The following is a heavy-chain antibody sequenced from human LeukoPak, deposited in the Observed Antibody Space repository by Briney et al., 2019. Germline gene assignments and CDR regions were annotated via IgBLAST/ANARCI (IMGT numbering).Heavy chain of an antibody. CDR1: GFTVRSNY. Sequence: GSLRLSCAVSGFTVRSNYMAWVRQAPGKGLECVSILYSSGDTYCADSVQGRFTISRDNSKNTLYLQMSSLRADDTAIYYCAKVILIAAAHGDFIDLWGQGTLVSVSS. V-gene: IGHV3-53*01. CDR3: AKVILIAAAHGDFIDL. CDR2: LYSSGDT. D-gene: IGHD6-6*01. J-gene: IGHJ5*02.